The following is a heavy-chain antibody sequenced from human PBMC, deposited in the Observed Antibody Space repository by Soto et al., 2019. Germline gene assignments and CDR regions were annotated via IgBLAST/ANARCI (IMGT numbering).Heavy chain of an antibody. CDR3: AKQRAGSGQYFDY. Sequence: GGSLRLSCAASGFTFSRCAMSWVRQAPGKGLEWVSTLSGSGDSTNYADSVKGRFTISRDNSKNTLYLQMNSLRAEDTAVYYCAKQRAGSGQYFDYWGQGTLVTVSS. CDR2: LSGSGDST. J-gene: IGHJ4*02. CDR1: GFTFSRCA. D-gene: IGHD6-19*01. V-gene: IGHV3-23*01.